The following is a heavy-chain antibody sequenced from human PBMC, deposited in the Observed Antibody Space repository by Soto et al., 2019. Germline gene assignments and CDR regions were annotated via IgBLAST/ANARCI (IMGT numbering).Heavy chain of an antibody. Sequence: CAVSGGSISSGGYSWSWIRQPPGKGLEWIGYIYHSGSTYYNPSLKSRVTISVDRSKNQFSLKLSSVTAADTAVYYCARELWFGEIYFDYWGQGTPVTVSS. D-gene: IGHD3-10*01. J-gene: IGHJ4*02. CDR3: ARELWFGEIYFDY. CDR2: IYHSGST. V-gene: IGHV4-30-2*01. CDR1: GGSISSGGYS.